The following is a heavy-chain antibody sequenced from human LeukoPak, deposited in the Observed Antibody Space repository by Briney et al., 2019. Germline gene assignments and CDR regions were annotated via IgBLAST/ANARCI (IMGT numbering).Heavy chain of an antibody. V-gene: IGHV1-69*04. CDR2: IITILGIA. CDR3: APSQEGWFDP. CDR1: GGTFSSYA. J-gene: IGHJ5*02. Sequence: APVKLSCTASGGTFSSYAITWVRQAPGHGLEWMGRIITILGIANYAQKYQGRVTITADKSTSTAYMELSGLRSEVTAVYYCAPSQEGWFDPWGQGTLVTVSS.